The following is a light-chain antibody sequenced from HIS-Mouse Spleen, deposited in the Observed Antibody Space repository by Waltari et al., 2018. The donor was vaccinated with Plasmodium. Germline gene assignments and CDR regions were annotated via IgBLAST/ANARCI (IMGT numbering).Light chain of an antibody. J-gene: IGLJ3*02. V-gene: IGLV3-27*01. CDR3: YSAADNNRV. Sequence: SYELTQPSSVSVSPGQTARITCSGDVLAKKYARGFQQKPGQAPVLVIYKESERPSGIPGRFSGSSSGTTVTLTISGAQVEDEADYYCYSAADNNRVFGGGTKLTVL. CDR1: VLAKKY. CDR2: KES.